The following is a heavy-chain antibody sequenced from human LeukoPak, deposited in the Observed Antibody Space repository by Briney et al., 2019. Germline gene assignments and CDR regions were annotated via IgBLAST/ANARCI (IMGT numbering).Heavy chain of an antibody. CDR1: GFIFSSFA. Sequence: PGGSLRLSCAASGFIFSSFAMNWVRQAPGKGLEWISYITSSGTISYADSVKGRFTISRDNAKNSLYLQMNSLRAEDTAFYYCARGPAVPLYWGRGTLVTVSS. CDR3: ARGPAVPLY. CDR2: ITSSGTI. J-gene: IGHJ4*02. D-gene: IGHD2-2*01. V-gene: IGHV3-48*03.